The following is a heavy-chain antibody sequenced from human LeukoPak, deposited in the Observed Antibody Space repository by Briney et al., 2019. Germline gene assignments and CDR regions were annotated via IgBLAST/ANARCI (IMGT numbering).Heavy chain of an antibody. Sequence: SETLSLTCSVSGCSIGSKSHYWGWIRQPPGTGLEWISYTYYSGSTYYNPSLKSRVTISVDTSKNQFSLKLSSVTAADTAVYYCARREANWFDPWGQGYLVTVSS. J-gene: IGHJ5*02. CDR1: GCSIGSKSHY. CDR3: ARREANWFDP. CDR2: TYYSGST. V-gene: IGHV4-39*01.